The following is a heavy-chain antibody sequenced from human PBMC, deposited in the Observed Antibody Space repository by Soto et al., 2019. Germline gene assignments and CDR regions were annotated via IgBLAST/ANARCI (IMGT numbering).Heavy chain of an antibody. V-gene: IGHV3-23*01. CDR2: ISGSGGST. J-gene: IGHJ6*02. CDR1: GFTFSSYA. CDR3: AKDTRVTYYYDCSGYYPRYCMDV. D-gene: IGHD3-22*01. Sequence: GGSLRLSCAASGFTFSSYAMSWVRQAPGKGLEWVSAISGSGGSTYYADSVKGRFTISRDNSKNTLYLQMNSLRAEDTAVYYCAKDTRVTYYYDCSGYYPRYCMDVWGQGTTVTGSS.